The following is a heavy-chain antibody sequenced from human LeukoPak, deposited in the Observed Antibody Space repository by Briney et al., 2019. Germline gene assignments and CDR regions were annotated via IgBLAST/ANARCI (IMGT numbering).Heavy chain of an antibody. CDR2: IYSGGST. D-gene: IGHD6-25*01. CDR1: GFTVSSNY. CDR3: ARGYSGPSPAY. J-gene: IGHJ4*02. Sequence: GGSLRLSCAASGFTVSSNYMSWVRQAPGKGLEWVSAIYSGGSTYYADSVKGRFTISRDNSKNTLYLQMNSLRAEDTAVYYCARGYSGPSPAYWGQGTLVTVSS. V-gene: IGHV3-66*01.